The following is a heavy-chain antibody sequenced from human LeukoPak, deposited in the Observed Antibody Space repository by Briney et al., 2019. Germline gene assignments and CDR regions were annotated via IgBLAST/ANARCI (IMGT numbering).Heavy chain of an antibody. Sequence: GGSLRLSCSASGITFSRDVMYWVRQAPGKGPEYVSGISSDGGSTNYADSVKGRFTISRDNSKNTLYLQMNSLRAEDTAVYYCGRGHRFCSRGNCNSPVDYWGQGTLVTVSS. CDR2: ISSDGGST. D-gene: IGHD2-15*01. J-gene: IGHJ4*02. CDR1: GITFSRDV. V-gene: IGHV3-64*04. CDR3: GRGHRFCSRGNCNSPVDY.